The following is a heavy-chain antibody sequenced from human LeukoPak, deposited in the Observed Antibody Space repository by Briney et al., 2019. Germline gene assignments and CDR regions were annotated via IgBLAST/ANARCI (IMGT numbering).Heavy chain of an antibody. D-gene: IGHD3-10*01. J-gene: IGHJ4*02. CDR1: GGSFSGYY. CDR3: ARVRSITMVRGVIDY. V-gene: IGHV4-34*01. Sequence: PSETLSLTCAVYGGSFSGYYWSWIRQPPGKGLEWIGEINHSGSTNYNPSLKSRVTISVDTSKNQFSLKLSSVTAADTAVYYCARVRSITMVRGVIDYWGQGTLVNVSS. CDR2: INHSGST.